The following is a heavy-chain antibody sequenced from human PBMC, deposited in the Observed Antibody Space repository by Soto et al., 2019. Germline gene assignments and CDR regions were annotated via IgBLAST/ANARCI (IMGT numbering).Heavy chain of an antibody. CDR3: ARAPKVSGSSQTRPDF. CDR1: SGSFSGYY. V-gene: IGHV4-34*01. D-gene: IGHD6-6*01. CDR2: ISQSGNT. J-gene: IGHJ4*02. Sequence: PSETLSLTCSIYSGSFSGYYWSWIRQPPGKGLEWIGEISQSGNTNYSPSLKSRVSISIDTSKKQFSLYLASVSAADTAVYYCARAPKVSGSSQTRPDFWGQGTLVTVSS.